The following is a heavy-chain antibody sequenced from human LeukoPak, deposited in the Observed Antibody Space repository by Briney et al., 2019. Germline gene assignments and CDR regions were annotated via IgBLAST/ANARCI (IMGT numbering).Heavy chain of an antibody. V-gene: IGHV3-23*01. J-gene: IGHJ3*02. D-gene: IGHD2-21*02. CDR3: ATRPAYCGGDCWGAYNI. CDR1: GFTFSTCV. Sequence: GGSLRFSCAASGFTFSTCVMSWVRQAPGKGLEWVSGMTGSGNYIFYADSVKGRFTISRDNSKNMLFLQMNNLRVEDTAVYYCATRPAYCGGDCWGAYNIWGQGTVVTVSS. CDR2: MTGSGNYI.